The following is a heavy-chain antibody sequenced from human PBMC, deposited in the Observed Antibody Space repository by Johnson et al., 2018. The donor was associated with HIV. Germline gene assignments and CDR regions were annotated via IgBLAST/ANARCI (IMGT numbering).Heavy chain of an antibody. V-gene: IGHV3-30*04. J-gene: IGHJ3*02. Sequence: HVQLVESGGGVVQPGRSLRLSCAASGFTFSSYAMHWVRQAPGKGLEWVAVISYDGSTKYYADSVKGRFTISRDNAKNSLYLQMNSLRAEDTAVYYCARGDGYRRAFDIWGQGTMVTVSS. CDR1: GFTFSSYA. D-gene: IGHD1-1*01. CDR3: ARGDGYRRAFDI. CDR2: ISYDGSTK.